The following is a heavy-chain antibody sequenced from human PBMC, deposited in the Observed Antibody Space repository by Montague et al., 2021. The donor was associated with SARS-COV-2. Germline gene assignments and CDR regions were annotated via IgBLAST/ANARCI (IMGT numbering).Heavy chain of an antibody. CDR1: GDSVSGHRAT. Sequence: CAISGDSVSGHRATWNWIRPSPSRGIEWLGRTYYRSMWKSDYARSVKSRIAINPDTSKNQFSLQLSSVTPEDTALYYCVRGIEAAGSYDYWGQGTLVTVSS. D-gene: IGHD6-13*01. J-gene: IGHJ4*02. CDR3: VRGIEAAGSYDY. V-gene: IGHV6-1*01. CDR2: TYYRSMWKS.